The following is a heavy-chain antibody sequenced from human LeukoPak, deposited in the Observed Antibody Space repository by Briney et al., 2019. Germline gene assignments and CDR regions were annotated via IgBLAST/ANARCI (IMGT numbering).Heavy chain of an antibody. CDR1: GFTFSSYS. D-gene: IGHD3-9*01. V-gene: IGHV3-21*01. Sequence: GGSLRLSCAASGFTFSSYSMNWVRQAPGKGLEWVSSISSSSSYIYYADSVKGRFTISRDNAKNSLYLQMTSLRAEDTAVYYCARDRNDILTGYPPGAFDIWGQGTMVTVSS. CDR2: ISSSSSYI. J-gene: IGHJ3*02. CDR3: ARDRNDILTGYPPGAFDI.